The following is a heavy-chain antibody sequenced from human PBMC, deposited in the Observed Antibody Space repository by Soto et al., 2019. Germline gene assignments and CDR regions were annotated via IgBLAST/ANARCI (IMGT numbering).Heavy chain of an antibody. J-gene: IGHJ5*02. V-gene: IGHV4-59*01. CDR2: IYYSGST. CDR1: GGPISSYY. CDR3: AGSIDSSPVNWFDP. Sequence: KPSETLSLTCTVSGGPISSYYWSWIRQPPGKGLEWIGCIYYSGSTNYNPSLKSRVTISVDTSKNQFSLKLSSVTAADTAVYYCAGSIDSSPVNWFDPWGQGTLVTVSS. D-gene: IGHD6-13*01.